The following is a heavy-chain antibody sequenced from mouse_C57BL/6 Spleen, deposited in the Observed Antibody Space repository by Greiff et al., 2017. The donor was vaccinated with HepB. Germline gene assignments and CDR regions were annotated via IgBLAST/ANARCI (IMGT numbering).Heavy chain of an antibody. D-gene: IGHD2-4*01. CDR2: INPSNGGT. J-gene: IGHJ2*01. V-gene: IGHV1-53*01. CDR1: GYTFTSYW. Sequence: VQLQQPGTELVKPGASVKLSCKASGYTFTSYWMHWVKQRPGQGLEWIGNINPSNGGTNYNEKFKSKATLTVDKSSSTAYMQLSSLTSEDSAVYYCARFSYDYPYYFDYWGQGTTLTVSS. CDR3: ARFSYDYPYYFDY.